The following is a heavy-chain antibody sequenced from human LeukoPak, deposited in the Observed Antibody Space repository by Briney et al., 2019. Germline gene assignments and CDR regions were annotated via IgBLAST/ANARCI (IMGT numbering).Heavy chain of an antibody. D-gene: IGHD3-10*01. V-gene: IGHV4-34*01. CDR1: GGSFSGYY. CDR3: ARGRGVIIEGALKSFDY. J-gene: IGHJ4*02. CDR2: INHSGST. Sequence: PSETLSLTCAVYGGSFSGYYWSWIRQPPGKGLEWIGEINHSGSTNYNPSLKSRVTISVDTSKNQFSLKLSSVTAADTAVYYCARGRGVIIEGALKSFDYWGQGTLVTVSS.